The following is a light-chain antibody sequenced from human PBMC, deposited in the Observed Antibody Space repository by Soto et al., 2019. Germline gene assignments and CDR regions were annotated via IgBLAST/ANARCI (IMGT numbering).Light chain of an antibody. CDR3: QQGYDTPPFI. CDR1: QNIRTY. Sequence: DIVMTQSPSSLSASVGDRVTITCRASQNIRTYLNWYQQKPGTAPKLLIYAASTLQSGVPSRFSGSGSATDFTLTISSLQPEDFATYYCQQGYDTPPFIFGPGTTVDIK. J-gene: IGKJ3*01. V-gene: IGKV1-39*01. CDR2: AAS.